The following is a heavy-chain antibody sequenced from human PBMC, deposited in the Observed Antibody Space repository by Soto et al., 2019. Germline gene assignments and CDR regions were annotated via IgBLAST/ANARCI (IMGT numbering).Heavy chain of an antibody. CDR1: GFTFSSYA. CDR3: ARGKGRIAAYYYYGMDV. D-gene: IGHD6-6*01. CDR2: ISYDGSNK. V-gene: IGHV3-30-3*01. J-gene: IGHJ6*02. Sequence: QVQLVDSGGGVVQPGRSLRLSCAASGFTFSSYAMHWVRQAPGKGLEWVAVISYDGSNKYYADSVKGRFTISRDNSKNTLYLQMNSLRAEDTAVYYCARGKGRIAAYYYYGMDVWGQGTTVTVSS.